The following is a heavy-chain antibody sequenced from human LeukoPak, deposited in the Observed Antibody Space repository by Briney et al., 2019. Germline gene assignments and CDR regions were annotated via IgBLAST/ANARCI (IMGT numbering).Heavy chain of an antibody. CDR3: ARAPLLWFGESLLYY. J-gene: IGHJ4*02. D-gene: IGHD3-10*01. CDR1: GFTFSSYR. CDR2: IYTSGST. Sequence: PGGSLRLSCAGSGFTFSSYRMSWVRQAPGKGLEWIGRIYTSGSTNYNPSLKSRVTISVDTSKNQFSLKLSSVTAADTAVYYCARAPLLWFGESLLYYWGQGTLVTVSS. V-gene: IGHV4-4*08.